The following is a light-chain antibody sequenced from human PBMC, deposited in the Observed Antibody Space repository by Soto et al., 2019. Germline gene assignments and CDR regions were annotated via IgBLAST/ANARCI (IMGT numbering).Light chain of an antibody. CDR1: QSVSGRY. Sequence: EIVLTQSPGTLSLSPGERATLSCRASQSVSGRYLAWYQQKPGQAPRLLIYGASTRATGIPDRFSGSGSGTDFTLTISRLEPEDFAVYYCQQYGYTSGTTFGPGTKVDIK. CDR2: GAS. V-gene: IGKV3-20*01. CDR3: QQYGYTSGTT. J-gene: IGKJ3*01.